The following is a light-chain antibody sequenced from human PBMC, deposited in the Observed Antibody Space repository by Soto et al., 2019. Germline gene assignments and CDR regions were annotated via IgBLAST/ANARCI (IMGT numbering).Light chain of an antibody. CDR1: ISDVGSYDL. J-gene: IGLJ1*01. CDR3: SSYTTTSNYV. CDR2: EGS. V-gene: IGLV2-14*02. Sequence: QSVLTQPASVSGSPGQSITISCIGTISDVGSYDLVSWYQQHPGKAPRLMIYEGSKRPSGVSNRFFGSKSGNTASLAISGLQAEVEADYYCSSYTTTSNYVFGTGTKVTVL.